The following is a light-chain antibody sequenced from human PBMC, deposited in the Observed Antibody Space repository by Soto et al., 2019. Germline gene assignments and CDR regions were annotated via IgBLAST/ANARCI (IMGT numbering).Light chain of an antibody. CDR2: DAS. V-gene: IGKV3-11*01. J-gene: IGKJ4*01. CDR3: QQRSNWPPLT. Sequence: EIVLAQSPATLSLSPGERATLSCRASQSVSNNLAWYQQKPGQAPRLLIYDASNRATGIPARFSGSGSGTDFTLTISSLEPEDFAVHYCQQRSNWPPLTFGGGIKVEIK. CDR1: QSVSNN.